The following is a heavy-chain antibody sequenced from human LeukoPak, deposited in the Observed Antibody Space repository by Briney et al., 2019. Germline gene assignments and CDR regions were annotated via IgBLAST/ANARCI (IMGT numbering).Heavy chain of an antibody. V-gene: IGHV3-23*01. CDR3: AKDRGQAQDKFGLRFDP. D-gene: IGHD3-10*01. CDR1: GFTFSSYA. CDR2: ISGSGGST. Sequence: GGSLRLSCAASGFTFSSYAMSWVRQAPGKGLEWVSAISGSGGSTYYADSVKGRFTISRDNSKNTLCLQMNSLRAEDTAVYYCAKDRGQAQDKFGLRFDPWGQGTLVTVSS. J-gene: IGHJ5*02.